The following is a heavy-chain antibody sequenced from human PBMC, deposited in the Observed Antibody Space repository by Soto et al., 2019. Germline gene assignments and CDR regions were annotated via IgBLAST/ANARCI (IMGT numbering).Heavy chain of an antibody. CDR3: ARELWFGELGDAFDI. Sequence: ESGGGVVQPGRSLRLSCAASGFTFSSYAMHWVRQAPGKGLEWVAVISYDGSNKYYADSVKGRFTISRDNSKNTLYLQMNSLRAEDTAVYYCARELWFGELGDAFDIWGQGTMVTVSS. V-gene: IGHV3-30-3*01. CDR1: GFTFSSYA. J-gene: IGHJ3*02. D-gene: IGHD3-10*01. CDR2: ISYDGSNK.